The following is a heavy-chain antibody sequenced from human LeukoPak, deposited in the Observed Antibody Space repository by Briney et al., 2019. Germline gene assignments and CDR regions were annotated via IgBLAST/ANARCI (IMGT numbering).Heavy chain of an antibody. D-gene: IGHD5-18*01. CDR2: TYYRSKWYN. CDR3: AKSAYSYGFDY. CDR1: GDSVSSNSAA. Sequence: SQTLSLTCAISGDSVSSNSAAWNWLRQSPSRGLEWLGRTYYRSKWYNDYAVSVKSRIIINADTSKNQFSLHLNSVTPEDTAVYYCAKSAYSYGFDYWGQGTLVTVSS. J-gene: IGHJ4*02. V-gene: IGHV6-1*01.